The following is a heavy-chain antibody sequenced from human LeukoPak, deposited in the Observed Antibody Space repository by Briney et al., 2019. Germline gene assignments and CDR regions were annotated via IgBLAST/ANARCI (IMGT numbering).Heavy chain of an antibody. Sequence: GGSLRLSCAASGLTFSSYAMSWVRQAPGKGLEWVSVTYSGGRTYYADSVKGRFTISRDNSKNALNLQMHNLRAEDTAVYYCARVYYGSGSLHYYYYYMDVWGKGTTVTISS. J-gene: IGHJ6*03. D-gene: IGHD3-10*01. CDR1: GLTFSSYA. CDR3: ARVYYGSGSLHYYYYYMDV. V-gene: IGHV3-23*03. CDR2: TYSGGRT.